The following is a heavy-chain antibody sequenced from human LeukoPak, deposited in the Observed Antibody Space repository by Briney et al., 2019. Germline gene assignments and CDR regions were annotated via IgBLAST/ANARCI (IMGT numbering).Heavy chain of an antibody. V-gene: IGHV4-59*06. CDR3: ARGVTMIVVVNPSDAFDI. CDR1: GGSISSYY. Sequence: SETLSLTCTVSGGSISSYYWGWIRQHPGKGLEWIGYIYYSGSTYYNPSLKSRVTISVDTSKNQFSLKLSSVTAADTAVYYCARGVTMIVVVNPSDAFDIWGQGTMVTVSS. D-gene: IGHD3-22*01. CDR2: IYYSGST. J-gene: IGHJ3*02.